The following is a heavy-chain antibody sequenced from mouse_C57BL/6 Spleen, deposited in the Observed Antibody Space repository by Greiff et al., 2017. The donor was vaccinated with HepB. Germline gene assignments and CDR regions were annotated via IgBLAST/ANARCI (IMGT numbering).Heavy chain of an antibody. CDR1: GYTFTDYE. CDR3: TRTPTTVVDYAMDY. CDR2: IDPETGGT. J-gene: IGHJ4*01. Sequence: QVQLKESGAELVRPGASVTLSCKASGYTFTDYEMHWVKQTPVHGLEWIGAIDPETGGTAYNQKFKGKAILTADKSSSTAYMELRSLTSEDSAVYYCTRTPTTVVDYAMDYWGQGTSVTVSS. D-gene: IGHD1-1*01. V-gene: IGHV1-15*01.